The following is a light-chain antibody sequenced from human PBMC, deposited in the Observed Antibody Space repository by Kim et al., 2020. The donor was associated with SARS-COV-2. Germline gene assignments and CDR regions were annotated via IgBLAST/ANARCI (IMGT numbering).Light chain of an antibody. CDR2: TAS. CDR1: QGIGNS. J-gene: IGKJ4*01. CDR3: LQHNSYPLT. Sequence: DIQMTQSPSAMSASVGDRVTITCRASQGIGNSLAWFQQKPGMVAKRLIYTASSLRSGVPSRFSGDGSGTEFTLTISSLQPEDVATYYCLQHNSYPLTFGEGTKMDIK. V-gene: IGKV1-17*03.